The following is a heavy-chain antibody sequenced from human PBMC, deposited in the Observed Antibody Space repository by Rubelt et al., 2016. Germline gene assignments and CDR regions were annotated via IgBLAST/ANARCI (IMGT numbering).Heavy chain of an antibody. CDR3: ASRYQLLPPLI. CDR2: VNDGGNV. CDR1: GGSFSGFY. J-gene: IGHJ3*02. Sequence: QVQLQERGAGLLKPSETLSLTCAVYGGSFSGFYWGWIRQSPGRGLEWIGEVNDGGNVNYNPSLKSRLAISVDTSKNQFSRKRSSVTAADTAVYYCASRYQLLPPLIWGQGTMVTVSS. D-gene: IGHD2-2*01. V-gene: IGHV4-34*02.